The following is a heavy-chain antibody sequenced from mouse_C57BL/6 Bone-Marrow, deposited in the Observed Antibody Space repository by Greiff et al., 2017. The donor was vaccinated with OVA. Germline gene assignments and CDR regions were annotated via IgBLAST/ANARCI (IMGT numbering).Heavy chain of an antibody. V-gene: IGHV1-74*01. Sequence: QVQLQQPGAELVKPGASVKVSCKASGYTFTSYWMHRVKQRPGQGLEWIGRIHPSDSDTNYNQKFKGKATLTVDKSSSTAYMQLSSLTSEDSAVYYCAIGRGFYYGNYVGFAYWGQGTLVTVSA. CDR3: AIGRGFYYGNYVGFAY. D-gene: IGHD2-1*01. CDR2: IHPSDSDT. J-gene: IGHJ3*01. CDR1: GYTFTSYW.